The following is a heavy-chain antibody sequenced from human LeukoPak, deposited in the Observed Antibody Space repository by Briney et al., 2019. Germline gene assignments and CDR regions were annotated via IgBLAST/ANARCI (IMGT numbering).Heavy chain of an antibody. J-gene: IGHJ5*02. CDR3: ARGFGDRGDWFDP. CDR1: GYTFTSYD. D-gene: IGHD3-16*01. V-gene: IGHV1-8*01. CDR2: MNPNSGNT. Sequence: ASVKVSCKASGYTFTSYDINWVRQATGQGLEWMGWMNPNSGNTGYAQKLQGRVTMTRNTSISTAYMELSSLRSEVTAVYYCARGFGDRGDWFDPWGQGTLVTVSS.